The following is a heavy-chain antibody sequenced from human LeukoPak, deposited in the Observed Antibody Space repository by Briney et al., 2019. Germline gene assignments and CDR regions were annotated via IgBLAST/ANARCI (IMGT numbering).Heavy chain of an antibody. CDR2: IYYSGST. CDR1: GGSISSYY. CDR3: ARDNTVTHDGWFDP. Sequence: PSETLSPTCTVSGGSISSYYWSWLRQPPGKGLEWIGYIYYSGSTNYNPSLTSRVTISVDTSKNQFSLKLSSVTAADTAVYYCARDNTVTHDGWFDPWGQGTLVTVSS. V-gene: IGHV4-59*01. J-gene: IGHJ5*02. D-gene: IGHD4-11*01.